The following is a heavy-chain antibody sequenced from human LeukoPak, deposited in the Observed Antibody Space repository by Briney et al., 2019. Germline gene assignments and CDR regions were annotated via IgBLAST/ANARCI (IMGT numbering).Heavy chain of an antibody. J-gene: IGHJ5*02. V-gene: IGHV3-33*03. CDR2: IWYDGSNK. Sequence: GGSLRLSCAASGFTFSSYGMHWVRQAPGKGLEWVAVIWYDGSNKYYTDSVKGRFTISRDNSKNSLYLQMNSLRTEDTALYYCAKDAGITGTNWFDPWGQGTLVTVSS. CDR1: GFTFSSYG. CDR3: AKDAGITGTNWFDP. D-gene: IGHD1-7*01.